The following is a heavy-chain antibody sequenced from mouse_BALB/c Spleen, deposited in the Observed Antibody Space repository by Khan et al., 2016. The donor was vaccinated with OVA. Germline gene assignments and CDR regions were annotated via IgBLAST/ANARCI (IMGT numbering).Heavy chain of an antibody. Sequence: EVKLLESGPGLVKPSQSLSLTCTVTGYSITTDYAWNWIRQFPGNKLEWMGYISYSGNTKYNPSLKSRISITRDTSKNQFFLQLKSVTTEDTARYYGARVYGGDFDYWSQDTTLTVSS. V-gene: IGHV3-2*02. CDR1: GYSITTDYA. CDR3: ARVYGGDFDY. CDR2: ISYSGNT. J-gene: IGHJ2*01. D-gene: IGHD1-1*01.